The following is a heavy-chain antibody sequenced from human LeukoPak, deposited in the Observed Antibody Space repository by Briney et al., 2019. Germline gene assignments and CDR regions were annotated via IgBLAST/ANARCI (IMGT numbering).Heavy chain of an antibody. D-gene: IGHD4-17*01. CDR3: AKAGDYGDFNWFDP. V-gene: IGHV3-23*01. CDR1: GFTFSGYA. Sequence: GGSLRLSCAASGFTFSGYAMSWVRQAPGKGLEWVSAISGSGGSTYYADSVKGRFTISRDNSKNTLYLQMNSLRAEDTAVYYCAKAGDYGDFNWFDPWGQGTLVTVSS. J-gene: IGHJ5*02. CDR2: ISGSGGST.